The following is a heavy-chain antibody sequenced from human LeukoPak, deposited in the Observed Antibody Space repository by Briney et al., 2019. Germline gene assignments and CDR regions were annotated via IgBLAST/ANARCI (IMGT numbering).Heavy chain of an antibody. V-gene: IGHV1-18*01. D-gene: IGHD2-15*01. CDR1: GYTFTSYG. CDR2: ISAYNGNT. J-gene: IGHJ4*02. Sequence: GASVKVSCKASGYTFTSYGISWVRQAPGQGLEWMGWISAYNGNTNYAHKLQGRVTMTTDTSTSTAYMERRSLRSDHTAVYYCARGYCSGGSCYHDYWGQGTLVSVPS. CDR3: ARGYCSGGSCYHDY.